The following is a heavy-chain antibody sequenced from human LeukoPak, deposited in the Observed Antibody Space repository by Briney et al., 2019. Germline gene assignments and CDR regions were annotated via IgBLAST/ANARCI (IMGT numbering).Heavy chain of an antibody. Sequence: PGGSLRLSCAASGFTFSDYYMSWIRQAPGRGLEWVSYISSSGSTIYYADSVKGRFTISRDNAKNSLYLQTNSLRAEDTAVYYCARIVLRYFDWLLETPMSYFDYWGQGTLVTVSS. D-gene: IGHD3-9*01. CDR3: ARIVLRYFDWLLETPMSYFDY. J-gene: IGHJ4*02. CDR1: GFTFSDYY. V-gene: IGHV3-11*04. CDR2: ISSSGSTI.